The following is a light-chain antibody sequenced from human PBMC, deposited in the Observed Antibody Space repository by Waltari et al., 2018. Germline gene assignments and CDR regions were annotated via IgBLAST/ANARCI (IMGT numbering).Light chain of an antibody. J-gene: IGKJ1*01. Sequence: DIQMTQSPSTVSASVGARVTIPCRASQSIGSWLAWYQQKPGKAHDLLIYKASSLESGVPARFSGSGAGTECTLTISSLQPDDFASYYCHQYNSYSGTFGQGTKVEIK. V-gene: IGKV1-5*03. CDR3: HQYNSYSGT. CDR1: QSIGSW. CDR2: KAS.